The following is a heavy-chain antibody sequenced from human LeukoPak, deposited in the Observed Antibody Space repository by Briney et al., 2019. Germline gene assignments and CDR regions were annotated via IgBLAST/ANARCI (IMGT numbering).Heavy chain of an antibody. V-gene: IGHV3-23*01. CDR1: GFTFSSYA. J-gene: IGHJ4*02. Sequence: GGSLRLSCAASGFTFSSYAMSWVRQAPGKGLEWVSAISGSGGSTYYADSVKGRFTISRDNSKNTLYLQMNSLRAEDTAVYYCEKDPAGYCSGGSCYEYWGQGTLVTVSS. CDR3: EKDPAGYCSGGSCYEY. D-gene: IGHD2-15*01. CDR2: ISGSGGST.